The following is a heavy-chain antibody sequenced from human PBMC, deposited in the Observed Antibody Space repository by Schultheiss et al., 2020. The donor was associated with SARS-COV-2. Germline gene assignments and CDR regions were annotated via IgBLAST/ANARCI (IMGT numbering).Heavy chain of an antibody. V-gene: IGHV3-9*01. Sequence: GGSLRLSCAASGFTFSSYAMHWVRLAPGKGLEWVSGIVWNSGRIVYADSVKVRFTISRDNAKNSLYLQMNSLRAEDTAVYYCARIRVRCGSASCHHYYYYGMDAWGEGATVTVAS. CDR2: IVWNSGRI. CDR3: ARIRVRCGSASCHHYYYYGMDA. D-gene: IGHD2-2*01. J-gene: IGHJ6*04. CDR1: GFTFSSYA.